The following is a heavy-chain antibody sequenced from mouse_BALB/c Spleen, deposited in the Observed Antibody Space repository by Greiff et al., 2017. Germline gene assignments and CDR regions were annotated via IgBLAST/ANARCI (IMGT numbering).Heavy chain of an antibody. J-gene: IGHJ2*01. CDR1: GYSITSDYA. V-gene: IGHV3-2*02. CDR2: ISYSGST. CDR3: ARGDGLRDY. D-gene: IGHD3-1*01. Sequence: EVQLQESGPGLVKPSQSLSLTCTVTGYSITSDYAWNWIRQFPGNKLEWMGYISYSGSTSYNPSLKSRISITRDTSKNQFFLQLNSVTTEDTATYYCARGDGLRDYWGQGTTLTVSS.